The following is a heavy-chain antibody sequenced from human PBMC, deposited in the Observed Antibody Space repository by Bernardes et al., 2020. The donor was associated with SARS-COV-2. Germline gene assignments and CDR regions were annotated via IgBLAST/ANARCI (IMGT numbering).Heavy chain of an antibody. V-gene: IGHV3-48*03. CDR1: GFTFSSSV. Sequence: GGSLRLSGAASGFTFSSSVMNWVRQAPGKGLEWVSYISTGGSTKYYADSVKGRFTISRDNAKNSLYLQMNSLRAEDTAVYYCAREYTYGFDSWGQGTLVTVSS. D-gene: IGHD5-18*01. CDR3: AREYTYGFDS. J-gene: IGHJ4*02. CDR2: ISTGGSTK.